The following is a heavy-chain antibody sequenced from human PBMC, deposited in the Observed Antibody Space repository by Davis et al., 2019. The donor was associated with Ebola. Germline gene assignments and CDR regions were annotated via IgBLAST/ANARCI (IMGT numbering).Heavy chain of an antibody. CDR1: GFTFSSYG. J-gene: IGHJ4*02. CDR2: IWYDGSNK. CDR3: ASPGVVAASPGFDY. Sequence: GESLKISCAASGFTFSSYGMHWVRQAPGKGLEWVAVIWYDGSNKYYADSVKGRFTISRDNSKNTLYLQMNSLRAEDTAVYYCASPGVVAASPGFDYWGQGTLVTVSS. V-gene: IGHV3-33*01. D-gene: IGHD2-15*01.